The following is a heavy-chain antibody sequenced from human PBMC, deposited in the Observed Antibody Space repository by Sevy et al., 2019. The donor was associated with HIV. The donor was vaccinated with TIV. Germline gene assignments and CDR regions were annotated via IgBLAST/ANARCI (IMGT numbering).Heavy chain of an antibody. CDR1: GYTFTGYY. CDR3: ARDKGQLVVKSWFDP. V-gene: IGHV1-2*02. Sequence: ASVKVSCKASGYTFTGYYMHWVRQAPGQGLEWMGWINPNSGGTNYAQKFQGRVTMTRDTSISTAYMELSRLRSDDTAVYYCARDKGQLVVKSWFDPWGQGTLVTVSS. CDR2: INPNSGGT. D-gene: IGHD6-6*01. J-gene: IGHJ5*02.